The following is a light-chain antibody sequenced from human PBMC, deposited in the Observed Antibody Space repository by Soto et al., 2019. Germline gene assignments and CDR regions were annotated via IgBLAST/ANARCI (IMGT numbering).Light chain of an antibody. V-gene: IGLV2-14*02. CDR2: EVS. CDR1: SSDVGSYSL. J-gene: IGLJ1*01. Sequence: QSVLTQPASVSGSPGQSITFSCTGTSSDVGSYSLVSWYQQHPGKAPKLMIYEVSNRPSGVSNRFSGSKSGNTASLTISGLQAEDEADYYCSSYTSIRVFGTGTKLTVL. CDR3: SSYTSIRV.